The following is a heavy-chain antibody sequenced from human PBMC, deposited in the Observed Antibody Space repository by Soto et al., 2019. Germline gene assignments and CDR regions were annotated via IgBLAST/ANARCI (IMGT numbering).Heavy chain of an antibody. CDR1: GLTFSRYA. V-gene: IGHV3-23*01. J-gene: IGHJ5*02. Sequence: EVQVLESGGGLIQPGGSLRLSCAFSGLTFSRYAASWVRQAPGKGLEWVSGIAASGHNTYYADSVRGRFTISRDNSNNTVSLQMKNLRAEDTAVYYCAKAVGEYLYFFNTWGQGILVTVSS. CDR3: AKAVGEYLYFFNT. CDR2: IAASGHNT. D-gene: IGHD3-10*01.